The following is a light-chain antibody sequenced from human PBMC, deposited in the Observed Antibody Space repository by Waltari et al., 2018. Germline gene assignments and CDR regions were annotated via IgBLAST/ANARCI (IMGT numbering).Light chain of an antibody. V-gene: IGKV3-11*01. Sequence: EIVLTQSPATLSLSPGERATLSCRASQSVSSYLAWYQQKPGQAPRLLIYDVSNRATGIPARFSGSGSGTDFTLTISSLEPEDFAVYFCQERSDWPPTFGQGTKLEIK. J-gene: IGKJ2*01. CDR3: QERSDWPPT. CDR1: QSVSSY. CDR2: DVS.